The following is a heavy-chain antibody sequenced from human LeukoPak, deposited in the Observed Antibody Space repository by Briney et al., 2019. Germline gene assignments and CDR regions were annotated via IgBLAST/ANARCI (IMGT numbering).Heavy chain of an antibody. CDR2: IKQDGSEK. CDR3: ARDPYSSSEGGLDY. V-gene: IGHV3-7*01. CDR1: GFTFSSYW. D-gene: IGHD6-13*01. Sequence: GGSLRLSCAASGFTFSSYWMSWVRQAPGKGLEWVANIKQDGSEKYYVDSVKGRFTISRDNAKNSLYLQMNSLRAEDTAVYYCARDPYSSSEGGLDYWGQGTLVTVSS. J-gene: IGHJ4*02.